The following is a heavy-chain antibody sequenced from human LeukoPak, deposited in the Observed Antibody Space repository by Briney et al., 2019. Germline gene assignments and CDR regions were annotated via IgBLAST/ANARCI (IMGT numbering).Heavy chain of an antibody. CDR1: GFTFSSYD. J-gene: IGHJ4*02. CDR3: ARDQQWPIVHYFDH. Sequence: GGSLRLSCVASGFTFSSYDMNWVRQAPGKGLEWVSFISTSSGTTYYADSVKGRFTISRDNAKNSLYLQMNSLRDEDTAVYYCARDQQWPIVHYFDHWGQGILVTVSS. D-gene: IGHD6-19*01. CDR2: ISTSSGTT. V-gene: IGHV3-48*02.